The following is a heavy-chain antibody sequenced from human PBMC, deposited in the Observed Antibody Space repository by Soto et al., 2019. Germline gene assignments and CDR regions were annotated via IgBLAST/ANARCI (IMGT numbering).Heavy chain of an antibody. CDR3: ARSIRLGSSGWYDFDY. CDR1: GGSISSSNW. Sequence: SETLSLTCAVPGGSISSSNWWSWVRQPPGKGLEWIGEIYHSGSTNYNPSLKSQVTISVDKSKNQFSLKLSSVTAADTALFYCARSIRLGSSGWYDFDYWGQGTLVTVSS. J-gene: IGHJ4*02. V-gene: IGHV4-4*02. D-gene: IGHD6-19*01. CDR2: IYHSGST.